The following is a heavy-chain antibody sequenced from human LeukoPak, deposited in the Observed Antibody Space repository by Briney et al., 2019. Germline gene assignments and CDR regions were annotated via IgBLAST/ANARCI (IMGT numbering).Heavy chain of an antibody. Sequence: GGSLRLSCAASGFTFSSYDMTWVRQAPRRGLEWVSSIRPSGDNTYYGDSVKGRFTISRDNAKNSLYLQMNSLRAEDTAVYYCARGGHYYDSSDAFDIWGQGTMVTVSS. D-gene: IGHD3-22*01. J-gene: IGHJ3*02. CDR3: ARGGHYYDSSDAFDI. CDR2: IRPSGDNT. CDR1: GFTFSSYD. V-gene: IGHV3-21*01.